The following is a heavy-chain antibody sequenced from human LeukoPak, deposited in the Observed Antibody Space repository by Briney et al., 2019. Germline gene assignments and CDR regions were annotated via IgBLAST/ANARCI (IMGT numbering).Heavy chain of an antibody. CDR2: INHSGST. CDR1: GGSFSGYY. CDR3: AGGKGYYDSSGYYY. J-gene: IGHJ4*02. Sequence: SETLSLTCAVYGGSFSGYYWSWIRQPPGKGLEWIGEINHSGSTKYNASLKSRVTISVDTSKNQFSLKLSSVTAADTAVYYCAGGKGYYDSSGYYYWGQGSLVTVSS. V-gene: IGHV4-34*01. D-gene: IGHD3-22*01.